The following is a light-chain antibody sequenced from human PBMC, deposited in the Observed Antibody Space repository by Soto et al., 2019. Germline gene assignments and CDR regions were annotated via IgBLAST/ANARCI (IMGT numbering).Light chain of an antibody. Sequence: QSVLPQPASVSGSPGRSITISCTGTSSDVGGYNYVSWYQQHPGKAPKFMIYDVSNRPSGVSNRFSGSKSGNTASLTISGLQAEDEADYYCSSYTTSNTRQIVFGTGTKVTV. V-gene: IGLV2-14*01. CDR2: DVS. CDR1: SSDVGGYNY. CDR3: SSYTTSNTRQIV. J-gene: IGLJ1*01.